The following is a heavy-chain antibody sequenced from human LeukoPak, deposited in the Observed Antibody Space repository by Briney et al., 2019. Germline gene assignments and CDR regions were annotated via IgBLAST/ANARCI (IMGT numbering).Heavy chain of an antibody. CDR2: ISGSGGST. J-gene: IGHJ3*02. D-gene: IGHD6-13*01. CDR3: ARARSSWYDPDAFDI. CDR1: GFTFSSYA. V-gene: IGHV3-23*01. Sequence: GGSLRLSCAASGFTFSSYAMSWVRQAPGKGLEWVSAISGSGGSTYYADSVKGRFTTSRDNSKNTLYLQMNSLRAEDTAVYYCARARSSWYDPDAFDIWGQGTMVTVSS.